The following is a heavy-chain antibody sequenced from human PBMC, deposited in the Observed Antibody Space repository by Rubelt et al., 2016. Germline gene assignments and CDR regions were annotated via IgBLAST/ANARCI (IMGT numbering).Heavy chain of an antibody. CDR3: ARDRLVGARDAFDF. J-gene: IGHJ3*01. V-gene: IGHV4-39*07. CDR2: IYSRGNT. D-gene: IGHD1-26*01. CDR1: GDSISGSNYY. Sequence: QLQMQESGPGLVKPSETLSLTCTVSGDSISGSNYYWGWIRQPPGEGLEWIGSIYSRGNTHYNPSLKRRVTISVDTAKNQFSLKLTSVTAAETARYYCARDRLVGARDAFDFWGQGTVVTVSS.